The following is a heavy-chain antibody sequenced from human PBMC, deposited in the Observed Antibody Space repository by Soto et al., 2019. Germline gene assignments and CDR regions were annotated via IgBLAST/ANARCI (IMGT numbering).Heavy chain of an antibody. CDR1: GGSISSGGYY. V-gene: IGHV4-31*03. J-gene: IGHJ6*02. D-gene: IGHD5-18*01. CDR3: ARDPSWLTPPTNYYYYRMDV. Sequence: SETLSLTCTVSGGSISSGGYYWSWIRQHPGKGLEWIGYIYYSGSTYYNPSLKSRVTISVDTSKNQFSLKLSSATAADTAVYYCARDPSWLTPPTNYYYYRMDVWGQGTTVTVSS. CDR2: IYYSGST.